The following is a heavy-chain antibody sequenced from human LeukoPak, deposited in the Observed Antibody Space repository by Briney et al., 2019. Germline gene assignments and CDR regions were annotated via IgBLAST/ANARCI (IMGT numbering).Heavy chain of an antibody. CDR1: GGFISGYY. CDR3: ARDGSGFDV. CDR2: IYDSGST. D-gene: IGHD2-2*03. J-gene: IGHJ3*01. Sequence: PSETLSLTCTVSGGFISGYYWSWIRQSPGRGLEWLGYIYDSGSTKYNPSLKGRVTISVDASKNQISLKLTSMTAADTAVYYCARDGSGFDVWGQGTKVTVSS. V-gene: IGHV4-59*01.